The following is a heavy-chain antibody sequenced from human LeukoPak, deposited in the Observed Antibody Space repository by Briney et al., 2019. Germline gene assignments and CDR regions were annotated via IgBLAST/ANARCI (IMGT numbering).Heavy chain of an antibody. J-gene: IGHJ4*02. Sequence: PGGSLRLSCAASGFTFSNAWMSWVRQAPGKGLEWVGLIKSKTDGGTTDYAAPVKGRFTISRDDSENTLYLQMNSLKTEDTAMYYCTTGYCSSTSCYGGNYWGRGTLVTVSS. V-gene: IGHV3-15*01. CDR3: TTGYCSSTSCYGGNY. CDR2: IKSKTDGGTT. D-gene: IGHD2-2*01. CDR1: GFTFSNAW.